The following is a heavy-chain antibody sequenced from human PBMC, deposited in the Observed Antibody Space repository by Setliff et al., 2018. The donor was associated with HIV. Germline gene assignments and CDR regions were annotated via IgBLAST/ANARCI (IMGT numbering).Heavy chain of an antibody. Sequence: PGGSLRLSCAASGFTVSNDYMSWVRQAPRRGLEWVSVIHSGGSTYYADSVKGRFIISRDNSKNTLYLQMNSLRAEDTAVYYCARDPGRYNGMDVWGQGTTVTVSS. J-gene: IGHJ6*02. V-gene: IGHV3-66*01. CDR2: IHSGGST. D-gene: IGHD1-20*01. CDR3: ARDPGRYNGMDV. CDR1: GFTVSNDY.